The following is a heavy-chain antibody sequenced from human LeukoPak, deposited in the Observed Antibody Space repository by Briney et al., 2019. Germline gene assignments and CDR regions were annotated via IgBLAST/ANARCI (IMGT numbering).Heavy chain of an antibody. V-gene: IGHV4-59*12. CDR2: IHYSGST. Sequence: SETLSLTCTVSGGSINSYYWSWIRQPPGKGLQWIGCIHYSGSTNYNPSLKSRVTISVDTSKNQFSLKLSSVTAADTAVYYCARVQSRLSWFDPWGQGTLVTVSS. CDR3: ARVQSRLSWFDP. J-gene: IGHJ5*02. CDR1: GGSINSYY.